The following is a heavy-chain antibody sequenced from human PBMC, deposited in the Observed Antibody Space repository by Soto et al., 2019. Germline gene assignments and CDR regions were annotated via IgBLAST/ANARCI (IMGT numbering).Heavy chain of an antibody. CDR3: ARDRIAGSKYYYGMDV. CDR2: IIPIFGTE. Sequence: QVQLVQSGAEVKKPGSSARVSCKASGGTFSSYAISWVRQAPGQGLEWMGGIIPIFGTENYAQKFQGRVTITADESTSPAYMELSSLRSEDTAVYYCARDRIAGSKYYYGMDVWGQGTTVTVSS. J-gene: IGHJ6*02. CDR1: GGTFSSYA. D-gene: IGHD6-13*01. V-gene: IGHV1-69*01.